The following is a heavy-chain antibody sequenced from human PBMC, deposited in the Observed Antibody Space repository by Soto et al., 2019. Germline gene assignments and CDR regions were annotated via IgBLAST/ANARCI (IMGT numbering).Heavy chain of an antibody. V-gene: IGHV3-7*03. CDR1: GFTFSDYW. Sequence: GGPRLSCAASGFTFSDYWMSWVRQAPGKGPEWVANIKFDGSEKQYVDSVKGRFSISRDNSRNSLFLQMNSLRAGDTAVYYCVKDGGYCSSTTCYSPRNHYFDSWGQGTLVTVSS. CDR2: IKFDGSEK. CDR3: VKDGGYCSSTTCYSPRNHYFDS. J-gene: IGHJ4*02. D-gene: IGHD2-2*01.